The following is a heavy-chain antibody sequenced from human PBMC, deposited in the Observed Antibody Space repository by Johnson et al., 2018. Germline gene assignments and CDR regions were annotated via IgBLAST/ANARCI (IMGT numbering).Heavy chain of an antibody. V-gene: IGHV3-30*18. CDR2: ISYDGSNK. Sequence: QVQLVESGGGVVQXGRSLRLSCAASGFTFSSYGMHWVRQAPGKGLEWVAVISYDGSNKYYADSVKGRFTISRDNSKNTLDLQMNSLRAEDTAVYYCAKVGLRTTLLLDGMDVWGQGTTVTVSS. CDR3: AKVGLRTTLLLDGMDV. CDR1: GFTFSSYG. J-gene: IGHJ6*02. D-gene: IGHD2/OR15-2a*01.